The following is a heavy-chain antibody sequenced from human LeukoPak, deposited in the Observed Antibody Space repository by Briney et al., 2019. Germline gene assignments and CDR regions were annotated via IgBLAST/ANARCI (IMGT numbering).Heavy chain of an antibody. CDR1: GGSISSGGYS. CDR3: ARDLRPVRSYYLDY. D-gene: IGHD1-26*01. Sequence: PSETLSLTCAVSGGSISSGGYSWSWIRQPPGKGLEWIGEINHSGSTNYNPSLKSRVTISVDTSKNQFSLKLSSVTAADTAVYYCARDLRPVRSYYLDYWGQGTLVTVSS. J-gene: IGHJ4*02. V-gene: IGHV4-30-2*01. CDR2: INHSGST.